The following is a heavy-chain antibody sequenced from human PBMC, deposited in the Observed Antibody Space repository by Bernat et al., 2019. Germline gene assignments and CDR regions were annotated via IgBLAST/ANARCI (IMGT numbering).Heavy chain of an antibody. V-gene: IGHV1-3*05. J-gene: IGHJ4*02. CDR3: ARVRACLSGVCPYRGLFDY. CDR2: INAGNGNT. D-gene: IGHD2-8*02. Sequence: QVQLVQSGAEEKKPGASVKVSCKASGYTFTSYAMHWVRQAPGQRLEWMGWINAGNGNTKYSQKFQGRVTITRDTSASTAYMELSSLRSEDTAVYYCARVRACLSGVCPYRGLFDYWGQGTLVTGSS. CDR1: GYTFTSYA.